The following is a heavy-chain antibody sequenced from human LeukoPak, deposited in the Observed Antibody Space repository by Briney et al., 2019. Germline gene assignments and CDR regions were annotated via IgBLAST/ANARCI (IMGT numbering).Heavy chain of an antibody. CDR2: IWYDGSNK. J-gene: IGHJ4*02. V-gene: IGHV3-33*01. Sequence: GGSLRLSCAASGFTFRSYGFHWARQAPGKGLEWVAVIWYDGSNKYYADSVKGRFTFSRDNSKNTVYLEMNSLRAEDTAVYYCTRAGQGSVLDYWGQGTLVTVSS. D-gene: IGHD2-15*01. CDR1: GFTFRSYG. CDR3: TRAGQGSVLDY.